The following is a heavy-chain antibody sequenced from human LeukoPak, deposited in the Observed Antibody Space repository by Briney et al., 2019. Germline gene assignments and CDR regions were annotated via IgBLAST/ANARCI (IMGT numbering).Heavy chain of an antibody. CDR2: IYYSGST. J-gene: IGHJ5*02. Sequence: SETLSLTCTVSGGSISSYYWSWIRQPPGKGLEWIGYIYYSGSTNYNPSLKSRVTISVGTSKNQFSLKLSSVTAADTAVYYCARAKKNWFDPWGQGTLVTVSS. CDR3: ARAKKNWFDP. CDR1: GGSISSYY. V-gene: IGHV4-59*01.